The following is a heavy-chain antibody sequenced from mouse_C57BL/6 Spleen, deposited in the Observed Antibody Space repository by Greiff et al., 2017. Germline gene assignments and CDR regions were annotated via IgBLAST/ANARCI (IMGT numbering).Heavy chain of an antibody. CDR2: IYPGDGDT. CDR3: AISKRYPYYFDY. CDR1: GYAFSSYW. J-gene: IGHJ2*01. Sequence: VQLQQSGAELVKPGASVKISCKASGYAFSSYWMNWVKQRPGKGLEWIGQIYPGDGDTNYNGKFKGKATLTADKSSSTAYMQLSSLTSEDSAVYFCAISKRYPYYFDYWGQGTTLTASS. D-gene: IGHD2-14*01. V-gene: IGHV1-80*01.